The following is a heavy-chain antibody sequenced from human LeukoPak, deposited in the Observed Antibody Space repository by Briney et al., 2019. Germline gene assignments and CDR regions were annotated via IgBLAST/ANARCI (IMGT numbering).Heavy chain of an antibody. V-gene: IGHV4-34*01. CDR3: ASLRYFDPAYYYYYVDV. CDR1: GGSFSGNY. D-gene: IGHD3-9*01. J-gene: IGHJ6*03. CDR2: INHSGST. Sequence: SETLSLTCAGYGGSFSGNYWSWLRQPPGKGREWFGEINHSGSTNYNPSLKSRATISVDTSKTQFSLKLSSVTAADTAVYYCASLRYFDPAYYYYYVDVWGKGTTVTVSS.